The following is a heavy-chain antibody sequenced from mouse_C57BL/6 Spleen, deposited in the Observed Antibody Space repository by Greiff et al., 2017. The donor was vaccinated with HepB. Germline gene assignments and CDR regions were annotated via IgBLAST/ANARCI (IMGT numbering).Heavy chain of an antibody. D-gene: IGHD1-1*01. J-gene: IGHJ2*01. CDR1: GYTFTSYW. CDR3: AKGITTVVATADY. V-gene: IGHV1-55*01. CDR2: IYPGSGST. Sequence: VQLQQSGAELVKPGASVKMSCKASGYTFTSYWITWVKQRPGQGLEWIGDIYPGSGSTNYNEKFKSKATLTVDTSSSTAYMQLSSLTSEDSAVYYCAKGITTVVATADYWGQGTTLTVSS.